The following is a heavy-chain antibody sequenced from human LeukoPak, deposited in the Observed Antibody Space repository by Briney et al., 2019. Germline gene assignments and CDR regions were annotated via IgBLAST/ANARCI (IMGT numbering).Heavy chain of an antibody. V-gene: IGHV3-21*01. Sequence: GWSLRLSCAVSGFTFSSYCMNWVRQAPGKGLEWVSSISSSSRYIYYADSVKGRFTISRDNAKNSLYLQLSSLRAEDTAVYYCARDFAGHCSSSNCYADYWGQGTLVTVSS. CDR2: ISSSSRYI. D-gene: IGHD2-2*01. J-gene: IGHJ4*02. CDR1: GFTFSSYC. CDR3: ARDFAGHCSSSNCYADY.